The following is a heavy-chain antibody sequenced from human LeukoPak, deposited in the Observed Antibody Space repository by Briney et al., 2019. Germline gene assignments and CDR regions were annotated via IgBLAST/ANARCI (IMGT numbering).Heavy chain of an antibody. CDR1: GGSFSGYY. J-gene: IGHJ4*02. CDR3: ARDRYCSGGSCYIGRGFDY. Sequence: SETLSLTCAVYGGSFSGYYWSWIRQPPGKGLEWIGEINHSGSTNYNPSLKSRVTISADTSKNQFSLKLSSVTAADTAVYYCARDRYCSGGSCYIGRGFDYWGQGTLVTVSS. V-gene: IGHV4-34*01. D-gene: IGHD2-15*01. CDR2: INHSGST.